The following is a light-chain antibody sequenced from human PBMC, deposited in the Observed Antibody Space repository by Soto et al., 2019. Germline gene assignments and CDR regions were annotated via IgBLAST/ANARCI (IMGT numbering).Light chain of an antibody. CDR2: DVS. CDR3: RSYTSSSTLVV. V-gene: IGLV2-14*01. CDR1: SSDVGGYNY. Sequence: QSALTQPASVSGSPGQSITISCTGTSSDVGGYNYVSWYQQHPGKAPKLMIYDVSHRPSGVSNRFSGSKSGNTASLTISGLQAEDEADYYCRSYTSSSTLVVFGGGTKVTVL. J-gene: IGLJ2*01.